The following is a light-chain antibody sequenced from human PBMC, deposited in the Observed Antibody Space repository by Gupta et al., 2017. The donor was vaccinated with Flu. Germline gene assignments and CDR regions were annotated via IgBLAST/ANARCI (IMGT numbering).Light chain of an antibody. J-gene: IGLJ3*02. V-gene: IGLV2-23*01. CDR3: CSDAGSSSWV. CDR1: SSDVGSYNL. CDR2: EGS. Sequence: QSALTQPAFVSGSPGQSITISCTGTSSDVGSYNLVSWYQQHPGKAPKLMIYEGSKRPAGVANRFSGSKSGNTASLTISGLQAEDEADYYCCSDAGSSSWVFGGGTKLTVL.